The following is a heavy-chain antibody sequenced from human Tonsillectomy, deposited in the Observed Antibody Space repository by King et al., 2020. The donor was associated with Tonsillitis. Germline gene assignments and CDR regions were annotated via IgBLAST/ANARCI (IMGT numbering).Heavy chain of an antibody. CDR2: IRSSGRTI. D-gene: IGHD6-13*01. CDR1: GVTFSSYE. CDR3: AGGGEYGIEARRYFDL. J-gene: IGHJ2*01. Sequence: DVQLVESGGGLVQPGGSLRLSCAASGVTFSSYEMNWVRQAPGKGLEWVSYIRSSGRTIYYADPLKGRFSVCRENATKSLHLQMYSRRAEDTAVYYCAGGGEYGIEARRYFDLWGRGTLVTVSS. V-gene: IGHV3-48*03.